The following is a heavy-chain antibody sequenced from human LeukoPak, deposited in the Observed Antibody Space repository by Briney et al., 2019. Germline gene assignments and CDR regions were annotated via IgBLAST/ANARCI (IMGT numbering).Heavy chain of an antibody. J-gene: IGHJ4*02. D-gene: IGHD3-9*01. CDR2: INHSGST. Sequence: SETLSLTCAVYGGSFSGYYWSWIRQPPGKGLEWIGEINHSGSTNYNPSLKSRVTRSVDTSKNQFSLKLSSVTAADTAVYYCARERPSYYDILTGYYPRSLPYYFDYWGQGTLVTVSS. CDR1: GGSFSGYY. V-gene: IGHV4-34*01. CDR3: ARERPSYYDILTGYYPRSLPYYFDY.